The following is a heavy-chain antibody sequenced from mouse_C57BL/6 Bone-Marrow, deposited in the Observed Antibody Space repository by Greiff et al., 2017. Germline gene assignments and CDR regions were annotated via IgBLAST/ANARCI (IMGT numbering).Heavy chain of an antibody. CDR3: VCVGGGPYYYGSSPYYYAMDY. D-gene: IGHD1-1*01. J-gene: IGHJ4*01. CDR2: IRSKSNNYAT. V-gene: IGHV10-1*01. Sequence: KGLEWVARIRSKSNNYATYYADSVKDRFTISRDDSESMLYLQMNNLKTEDTAMYYCVCVGGGPYYYGSSPYYYAMDYWGQGTSVTVSS.